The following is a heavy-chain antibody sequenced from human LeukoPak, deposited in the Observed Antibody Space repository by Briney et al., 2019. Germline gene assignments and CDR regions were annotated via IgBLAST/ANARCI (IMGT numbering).Heavy chain of an antibody. CDR1: GYTFTSYY. CDR3: ARVGSSTDGSYFDY. J-gene: IGHJ4*02. CDR2: INPSGGST. V-gene: IGHV1-46*01. Sequence: GASVTVSCKASGYTFTSYYMHWVRQAPGQGLEGMGIINPSGGSTSYAQKFQGRVTMTRDMSTSTVYMELSSLRSEDTAVYYCARVGSSTDGSYFDYWGQGTLVTVSS. D-gene: IGHD2-2*01.